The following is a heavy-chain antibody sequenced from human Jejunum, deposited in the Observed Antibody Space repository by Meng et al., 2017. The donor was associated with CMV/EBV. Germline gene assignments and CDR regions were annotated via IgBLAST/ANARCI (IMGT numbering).Heavy chain of an antibody. CDR1: GFPFSNSR. D-gene: IGHD1-7*01. Sequence: CEGSGFPFSNSRMHWVRQAPGKGLVWVSRMNADGSTTTYADSVKGRFTISRDNAKNTLYLQMNSLTAEDTAVYYCSRAGNYRFDYWGQGTLVTVSS. CDR2: MNADGSTT. J-gene: IGHJ4*02. CDR3: SRAGNYRFDY. V-gene: IGHV3-74*01.